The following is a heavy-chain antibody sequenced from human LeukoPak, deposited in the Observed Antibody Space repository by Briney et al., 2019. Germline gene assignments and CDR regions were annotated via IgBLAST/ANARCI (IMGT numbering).Heavy chain of an antibody. CDR3: ARDIGDCSSTSCYTGLYYYYMDV. Sequence: PSETLSLTCTVSGGSISSSSYYWSWLRQPAGRGLEGVGRIYTSGSTNYNPSLKSRVTMSVDTSKNQFSLKLSSVTAADTAVYYCARDIGDCSSTSCYTGLYYYYMDVWGKGTTVTVSS. CDR1: GGSISSSSYY. D-gene: IGHD2-2*02. CDR2: IYTSGST. J-gene: IGHJ6*03. V-gene: IGHV4-61*02.